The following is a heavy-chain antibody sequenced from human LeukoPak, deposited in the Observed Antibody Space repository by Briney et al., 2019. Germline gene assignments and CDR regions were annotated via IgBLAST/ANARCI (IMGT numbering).Heavy chain of an antibody. D-gene: IGHD3-3*01. CDR3: AREGTDTIFGVKYYYYMDV. V-gene: IGHV1-18*01. J-gene: IGHJ6*03. Sequence: ASVTVSCKASGYTFTTYGFNWVRQAPGQGLEWKGWISAYDHRTRYAQKFQGRVTLTTDRSTNTAYMELRSLRSDDTAVYYCAREGTDTIFGVKYYYYMDVWGKGTSVTVSS. CDR1: GYTFTTYG. CDR2: ISAYDHRT.